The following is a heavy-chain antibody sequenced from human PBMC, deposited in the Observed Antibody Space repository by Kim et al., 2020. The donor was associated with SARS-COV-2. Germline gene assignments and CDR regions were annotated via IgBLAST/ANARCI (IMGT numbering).Heavy chain of an antibody. V-gene: IGHV4-59*01. J-gene: IGHJ4*02. D-gene: IGHD6-13*01. CDR3: GRAAAAGDANDY. Sequence: NYDPALKSRVTKSVDTSKNQFTLTLSSVTAADTAVYYCGRAAAAGDANDYWGQGTLVTVSS.